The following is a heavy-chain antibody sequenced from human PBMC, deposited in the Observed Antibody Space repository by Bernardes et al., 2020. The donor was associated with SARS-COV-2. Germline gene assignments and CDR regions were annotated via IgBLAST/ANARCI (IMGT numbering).Heavy chain of an antibody. CDR1: GASITKGDYY. CDR3: VGHIAAAGDQYFQH. CDR2: IYSSVTT. J-gene: IGHJ1*01. Sequence: SETLSLTCAVSGASITKGDYYWGWIRQHPTKGLEWIGYIYSSVTTYYSPSLRSRVSISDDMSKNQLSLTLRSVTAADTGVYYCVGHIAAAGDQYFQHWGEGILVTVSS. D-gene: IGHD6-13*01. V-gene: IGHV4-30-4*01.